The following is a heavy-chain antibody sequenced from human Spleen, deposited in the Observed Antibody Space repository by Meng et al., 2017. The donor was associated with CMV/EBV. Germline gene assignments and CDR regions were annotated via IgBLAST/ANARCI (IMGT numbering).Heavy chain of an antibody. D-gene: IGHD1-26*01. CDR3: VRDVIAKPTVGGTPDDAFDL. J-gene: IGHJ3*01. CDR1: GYTFTYYG. CDR2: ISAYTGDT. Sequence: ASVKVSCKASGYTFTYYGFSWVRQAPGQGLEWMGWISAYTGDTDSIENFQGRLTITTDTSATTAYMELRSLRSDDTAVYYCVRDVIAKPTVGGTPDDAFDLWGQGTMVTVSS. V-gene: IGHV1-18*01.